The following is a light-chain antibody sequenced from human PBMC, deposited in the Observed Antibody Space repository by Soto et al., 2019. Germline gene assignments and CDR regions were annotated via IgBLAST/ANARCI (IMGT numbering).Light chain of an antibody. CDR3: CSYAGSNTYVV. Sequence: QSALTQPASVSGSPGQSITISCTGNSSDVGSYNLVSWYQQHPGKAPKLMIYEGSKRPSGVSNRFSGSKSGNTASLTISGLQAEDEADYYCCSYAGSNTYVVFGGGTKLTVL. V-gene: IGLV2-23*01. CDR2: EGS. CDR1: SSDVGSYNL. J-gene: IGLJ2*01.